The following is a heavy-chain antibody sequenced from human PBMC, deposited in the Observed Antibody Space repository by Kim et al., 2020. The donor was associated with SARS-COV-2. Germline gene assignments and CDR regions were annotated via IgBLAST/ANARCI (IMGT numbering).Heavy chain of an antibody. CDR1: GGSISSSSYY. CDR2: LYYSGST. CDR3: ARDLPEWDEALIAVAGNGDYYDGMDV. Sequence: SETLSLTCTVSGGSISSSSYYWGWIRQPPGKGLEWIGSLYYSGSTYYNPSLKSRVTISVDTSKNQFSLKLSSVTAADTAVYYCARDLPEWDEALIAVAGNGDYYDGMDVWGQGTTVTVSS. J-gene: IGHJ6*02. D-gene: IGHD6-19*01. V-gene: IGHV4-39*07.